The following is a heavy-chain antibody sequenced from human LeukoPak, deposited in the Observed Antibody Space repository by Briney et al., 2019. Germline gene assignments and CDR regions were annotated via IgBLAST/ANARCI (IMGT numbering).Heavy chain of an antibody. Sequence: GGSLRLSCAASGFTVSEYDMHWVRQATGKGLEWVSAIGIVGDSYYVGSVKGRFTMSRDNASNKVHLQMNSLRDGDTGVYYCLRDYHGMDVWGQGTTVIVSS. CDR2: IGIVGDS. CDR3: LRDYHGMDV. D-gene: IGHD3-16*02. J-gene: IGHJ6*02. CDR1: GFTVSEYD. V-gene: IGHV3-13*01.